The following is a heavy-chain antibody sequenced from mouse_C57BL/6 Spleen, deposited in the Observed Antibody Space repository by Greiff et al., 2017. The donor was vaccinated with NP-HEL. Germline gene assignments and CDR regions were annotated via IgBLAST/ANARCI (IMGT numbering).Heavy chain of an antibody. D-gene: IGHD1-1*01. CDR1: GYTFTSYW. V-gene: IGHV1-61*01. CDR2: IYPSDSET. Sequence: QVQLQQPGAELVRPGSSVKLSCKASGYTFTSYWMDWVKQRPGQGLEWIGNIYPSDSETHYNQKFKDKATLTVDKSSSTAYMQLSSLTSEDSAVYYCARKDFTTVVAPYYAMDYWGQGTSVTVSS. J-gene: IGHJ4*01. CDR3: ARKDFTTVVAPYYAMDY.